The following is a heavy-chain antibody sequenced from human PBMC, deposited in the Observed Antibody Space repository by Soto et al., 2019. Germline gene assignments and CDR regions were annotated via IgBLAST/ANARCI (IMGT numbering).Heavy chain of an antibody. D-gene: IGHD3-22*01. CDR1: GTSISSTFW. CDR3: ARLGDYYQAFDY. V-gene: IGHV4-4*02. Sequence: SETLSLTCAVSGTSISSTFWWTWVRQPPGKGLEWIGEVYHTGTTKYNPSLKNRVTISVDKSNNQFSLELRAVTAADTAVYYCARLGDYYQAFDYWGHGTLVTVPQ. CDR2: VYHTGTT. J-gene: IGHJ4*01.